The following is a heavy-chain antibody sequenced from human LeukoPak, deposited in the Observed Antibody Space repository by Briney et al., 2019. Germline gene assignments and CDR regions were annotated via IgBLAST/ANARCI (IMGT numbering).Heavy chain of an antibody. CDR1: GGTFSSYA. CDR3: ARFHISGDSFDY. CDR2: IIPIFGTA. V-gene: IGHV1-69*13. Sequence: ASVKVSCKASGGTFSSYAISWVRQAPGQGLEWMGGIIPIFGTANYAQKFQGRVTITADESTSTAYIELSSLRSEDTAVYYCARFHISGDSFDYWGQGTLVTVSS. J-gene: IGHJ4*02. D-gene: IGHD3-10*01.